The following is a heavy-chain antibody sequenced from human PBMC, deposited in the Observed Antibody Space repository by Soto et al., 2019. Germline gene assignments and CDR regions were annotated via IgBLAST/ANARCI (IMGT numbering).Heavy chain of an antibody. CDR1: GYTFTGYY. Sequence: ASVKVSCKASGYTFTGYYMHWVRQAPGQGLEWMGWINPNSGGTNYAQKFQGWVTMTRDTSISTAYMELSRLRSDDTAVYYCARERDYDFWSGPYYYYYGMDVWGQGTPVTVSS. CDR2: INPNSGGT. V-gene: IGHV1-2*04. D-gene: IGHD3-3*01. J-gene: IGHJ6*02. CDR3: ARERDYDFWSGPYYYYYGMDV.